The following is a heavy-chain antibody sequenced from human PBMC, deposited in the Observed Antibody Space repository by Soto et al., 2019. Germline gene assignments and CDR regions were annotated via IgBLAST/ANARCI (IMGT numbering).Heavy chain of an antibody. CDR2: IIPIFGTA. CDR1: GGTFSSYA. J-gene: IGHJ3*02. D-gene: IGHD5-18*01. Sequence: GASVKVSCKASGGTFSSYAISWVRQAPGQGLEWMGGIIPIFGTANYAQKFQGRVTITADESTSTAYMGLSSLRSEDTAVYYCARPVGYSYRLDAFDIWGQGTMVTVPS. V-gene: IGHV1-69*13. CDR3: ARPVGYSYRLDAFDI.